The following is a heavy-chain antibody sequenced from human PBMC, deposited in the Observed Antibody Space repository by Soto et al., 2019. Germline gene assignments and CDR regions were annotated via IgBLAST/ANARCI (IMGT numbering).Heavy chain of an antibody. CDR2: FFTTGST. D-gene: IGHD3-10*01. Sequence: SETLSLTCTASGASISSYYRSWIRESAGKVLEWIGRFFTTGSTNYNPSLKSRVILSVDTSKNQFSLKPNSVTAADPAAYYCARGAYGSETSPNWFDPWRQGSLVTVS. V-gene: IGHV4-4*07. CDR1: GASISSYY. CDR3: ARGAYGSETSPNWFDP. J-gene: IGHJ5*02.